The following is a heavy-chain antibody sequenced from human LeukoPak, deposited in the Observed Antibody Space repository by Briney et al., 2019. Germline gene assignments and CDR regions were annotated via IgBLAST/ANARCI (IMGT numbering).Heavy chain of an antibody. CDR2: ISAYNGNT. V-gene: IGHV1-18*01. CDR3: ARDSGSGWFDP. J-gene: IGHJ5*02. Sequence: ASVRVSCKASGYSFTRHAFIWVRQAPGQGLEWMGWISAYNGNTNYAQKLQGRVTMTTDTSTSTAYMELRSLRSDDTAVYYCARDSGSGWFDPWGQGTLVTVSS. CDR1: GYSFTRHA. D-gene: IGHD3-10*01.